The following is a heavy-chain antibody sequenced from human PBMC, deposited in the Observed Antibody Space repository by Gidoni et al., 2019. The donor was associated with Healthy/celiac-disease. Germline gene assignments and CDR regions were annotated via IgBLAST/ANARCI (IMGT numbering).Heavy chain of an antibody. CDR2: INAGNGNT. CDR1: GSTFTSYA. Sequence: QVQLVQSGAEVKKPGASVKVSCKASGSTFTSYAMHWVRQAPGQRLEWMGWINAGNGNTKYSQKFQGRVTITRDTSASTAYMELSSLRSEDTAVYYCARPYGDYDFGGYWGQGTLVTVSS. CDR3: ARPYGDYDFGGY. D-gene: IGHD4-17*01. V-gene: IGHV1-3*01. J-gene: IGHJ4*02.